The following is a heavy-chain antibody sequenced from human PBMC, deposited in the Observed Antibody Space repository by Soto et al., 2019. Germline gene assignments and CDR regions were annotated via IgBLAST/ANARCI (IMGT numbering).Heavy chain of an antibody. V-gene: IGHV4-31*03. CDR3: ARDQVRTAYGMDV. J-gene: IGHJ6*02. CDR1: GGSISSGGYY. Sequence: SETLSLTCTVSGGSISSGGYYWSWIRQHPGKGMEWIGYIYYSGSTYYNPSLKSRVTISVDTSKNQFSLKLSSVTAADTAVYYCARDQVRTAYGMDVWGQGTTVTVSS. CDR2: IYYSGST. D-gene: IGHD2-21*01.